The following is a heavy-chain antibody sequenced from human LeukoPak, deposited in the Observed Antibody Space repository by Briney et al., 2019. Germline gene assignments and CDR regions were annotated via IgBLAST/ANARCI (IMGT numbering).Heavy chain of an antibody. V-gene: IGHV4-39*01. D-gene: IGHD3-10*01. CDR3: ARQHRRVRGAHSHFDY. Sequence: SETLSLTCTVSGGSISSSSCYWGWIRQPPGRGLEWIGSIYYSGSTYYNPSLKSRVTISVDTSKNQFSLKLSSVTAADTAVYYCARQHRRVRGAHSHFDYWGQGTLVTVSS. CDR2: IYYSGST. CDR1: GGSISSSSCY. J-gene: IGHJ4*02.